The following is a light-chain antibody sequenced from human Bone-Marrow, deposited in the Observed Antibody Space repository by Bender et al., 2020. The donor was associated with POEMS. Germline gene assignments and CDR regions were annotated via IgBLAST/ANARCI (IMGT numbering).Light chain of an antibody. CDR2: YDD. V-gene: IGLV1-36*01. J-gene: IGLJ2*01. Sequence: QSVVTQPPSLSEAPRQRVTISCSGSSSNIGNHGVNWYQQLPGEAPKLLIYYDDLLTPGVSDRFSAAKAGTSTYLSNGQLHTVDGALYYCSGWHCSLCGWNFGGG. CDR1: SSNIGNHG. CDR3: SGWHCSLCGWN.